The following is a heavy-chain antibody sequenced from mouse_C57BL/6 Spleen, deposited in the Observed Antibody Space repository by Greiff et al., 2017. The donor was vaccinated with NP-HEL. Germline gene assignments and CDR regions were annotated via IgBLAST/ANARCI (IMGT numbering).Heavy chain of an antibody. CDR2: INPGSGGT. CDR3: ARSLTDYAMDY. D-gene: IGHD4-1*01. J-gene: IGHJ4*01. CDR1: GYAFTNYL. Sequence: QVQLQQSGAELVRPGTSVKVSCKASGYAFTNYLIEWVKQRPGQGLEWIGVINPGSGGTNYNEKFKGKATLTADKSSSTAYMQLSSLTSEDSAVYFCARSLTDYAMDYWGQGTSVTVSS. V-gene: IGHV1-54*01.